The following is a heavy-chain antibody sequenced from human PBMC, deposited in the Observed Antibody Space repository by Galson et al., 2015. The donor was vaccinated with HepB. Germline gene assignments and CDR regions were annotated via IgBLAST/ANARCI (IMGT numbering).Heavy chain of an antibody. Sequence: SLRLSCAASGFTFSSYAISWVRQAPGKGLEWVATIGGTGSSTYYADSVKGRFTISRDNPKSMLYLHMNSLRAEDTAIYYCAKDTPRSGDYWGQGTLVTVSS. V-gene: IGHV3-23*01. D-gene: IGHD3-10*01. J-gene: IGHJ4*02. CDR1: GFTFSSYA. CDR3: AKDTPRSGDY. CDR2: IGGTGSST.